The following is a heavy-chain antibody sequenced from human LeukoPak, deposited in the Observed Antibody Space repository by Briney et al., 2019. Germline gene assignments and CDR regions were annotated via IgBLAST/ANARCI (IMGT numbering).Heavy chain of an antibody. V-gene: IGHV3-21*01. D-gene: IGHD5-24*01. CDR2: ISTSSSYI. Sequence: TTGGSLRLSCAASGFTFSRYSMNWVRQAPGKGLEWVSSISTSSSYIYYADSVKGRFTISRDNAKNSLHLQMNSLRAEDTAVYYCARVGRDGYNYAGSARYYFDYWGQGTLVTVSS. CDR1: GFTFSRYS. CDR3: ARVGRDGYNYAGSARYYFDY. J-gene: IGHJ4*02.